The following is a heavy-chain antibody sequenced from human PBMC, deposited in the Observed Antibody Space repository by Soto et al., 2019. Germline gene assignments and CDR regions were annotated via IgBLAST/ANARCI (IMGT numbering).Heavy chain of an antibody. V-gene: IGHV4-31*03. CDR1: GGSISSGGYY. CDR3: VRMDGSGGNFDL. CDR2: IYYSGST. J-gene: IGHJ2*01. Sequence: QVQLQESGPGLVKPSQTLSLTCTVSGGSISSGGYYWSWIRQHPGKGLEWIGYIYYSGSTYYNPSLKSRVTISVDTSKNQFSLKLISVTAADTAVYYCVRMDGSGGNFDLWSRGTPVTVSS. D-gene: IGHD3-10*01.